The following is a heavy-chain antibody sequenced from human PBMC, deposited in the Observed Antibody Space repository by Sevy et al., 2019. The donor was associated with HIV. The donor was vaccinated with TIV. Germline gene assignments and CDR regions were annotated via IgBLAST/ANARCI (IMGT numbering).Heavy chain of an antibody. D-gene: IGHD3-22*01. Sequence: ASVKVSCKASGYTFTSYDINWVRQATGQGLEWMGWMNPNSGNTGYAQKFQGRVTMTRNTSISTAYMELSSLRSEDTAVYYWAIPYYDSSGYLDYWGQGTLVTVSS. J-gene: IGHJ4*02. V-gene: IGHV1-8*01. CDR3: AIPYYDSSGYLDY. CDR2: MNPNSGNT. CDR1: GYTFTSYD.